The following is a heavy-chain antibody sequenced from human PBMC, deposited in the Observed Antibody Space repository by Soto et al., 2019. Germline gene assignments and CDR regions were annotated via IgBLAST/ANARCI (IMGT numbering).Heavy chain of an antibody. CDR2: IYSGGST. CDR1: GFTVSSNY. J-gene: IGHJ6*03. CDR3: ARGADYDYIWGSGYYYMDV. D-gene: IGHD3-16*01. V-gene: IGHV3-53*04. Sequence: PGGSLRLSCAASGFTVSSNYMSWVRQAPGKGLEWVSVIYSGGSTYYADSVKGRSTISRHNSKNTPYLQMNSLRAEDTAVYYCARGADYDYIWGSGYYYMDVWGKGTTVIVSS.